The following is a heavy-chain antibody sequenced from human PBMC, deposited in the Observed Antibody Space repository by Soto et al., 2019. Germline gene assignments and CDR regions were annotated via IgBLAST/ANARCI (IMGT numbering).Heavy chain of an antibody. D-gene: IGHD3-3*01. CDR1: GYTFTSYG. CDR2: ISAYNGNT. Sequence: GASVKVSCKASGYTFTSYGISWVRQAPGQGLEWMGWISAYNGNTNYAQKLQGRVTMTTDTSTSTAYMELRSLRSDDTAVYYCARGYRSGYYTAYYYYGMDVWGKGTTVTVSS. J-gene: IGHJ6*04. CDR3: ARGYRSGYYTAYYYYGMDV. V-gene: IGHV1-18*01.